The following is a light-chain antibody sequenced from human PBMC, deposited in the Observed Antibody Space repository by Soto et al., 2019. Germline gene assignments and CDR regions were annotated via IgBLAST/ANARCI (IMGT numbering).Light chain of an antibody. CDR1: SSDVGAYDF. J-gene: IGLJ1*01. Sequence: QSALTQPASVSGSPGQSITISCTGTSSDVGAYDFVSWYQHSPGKAPKLVTFDVTHRPPGISDRLSGSKSANTASLTISGLQAADEAFYYCSSYTTRSTLVFGGGTKVTVL. CDR3: SSYTTRSTLV. CDR2: DVT. V-gene: IGLV2-14*01.